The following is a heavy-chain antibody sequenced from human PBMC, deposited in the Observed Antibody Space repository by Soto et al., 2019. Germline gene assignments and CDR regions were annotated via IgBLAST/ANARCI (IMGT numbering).Heavy chain of an antibody. CDR3: AKDGEWRSNQLLFMDV. CDR2: ISYDGSNK. Sequence: QVQLVESGGGVVQPGRSLRLSCAASGFTFSSYGMHWVRQAPGKGLEWVAVISYDGSNKYYADSVKGRFTISRDNSKNTLYLQMNSLRAQDTAVYYWAKDGEWRSNQLLFMDVW. J-gene: IGHJ6*01. D-gene: IGHD2-2*01. CDR1: GFTFSSYG. V-gene: IGHV3-30*18.